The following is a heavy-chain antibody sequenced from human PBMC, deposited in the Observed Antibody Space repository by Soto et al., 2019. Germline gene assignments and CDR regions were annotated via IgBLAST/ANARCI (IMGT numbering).Heavy chain of an antibody. D-gene: IGHD3-16*01. CDR3: AKGPPPHDYIWGSYDY. Sequence: GGSLRLSCAASGFTFSSYAMSWVRQAPGKGLEWVSAISGSGGSTYYADSVKGRFTISRDNSKNTLYLQMNSLRAEDTAVYYCAKGPPPHDYIWGSYDYWGQGTLVTVSS. V-gene: IGHV3-23*01. CDR1: GFTFSSYA. CDR2: ISGSGGST. J-gene: IGHJ4*02.